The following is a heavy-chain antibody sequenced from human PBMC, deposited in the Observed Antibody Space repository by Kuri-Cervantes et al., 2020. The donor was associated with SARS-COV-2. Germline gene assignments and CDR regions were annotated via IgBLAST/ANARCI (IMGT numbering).Heavy chain of an antibody. CDR3: VFGSIGQLGNFDY. CDR1: GGTFSSYA. D-gene: IGHD6-13*01. CDR2: IIPIFGTA. V-gene: IGHV1-69*05. J-gene: IGHJ4*02. Sequence: SVKVSCKASGGTFSSYAISWVRQAPGQGLEWMGGIIPIFGTANYAQKFQGRVTITTDESTSTAYMELRSLRSDDTAVYYCVFGSIGQLGNFDYWGQGTLVTVSS.